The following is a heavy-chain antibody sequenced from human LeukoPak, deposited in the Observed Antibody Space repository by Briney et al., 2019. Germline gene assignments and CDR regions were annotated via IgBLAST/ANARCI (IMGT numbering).Heavy chain of an antibody. CDR3: ARDGDYYGSGSYYAPQPYYFDY. CDR2: ISYDGSNK. V-gene: IGHV3-30-3*01. Sequence: GGSLRLSCAASGFTFSSYAMHWVRQAPGKGLEWVAVISYDGSNKYYADSVKGRFIISRDNSKNTLYLQMNSLRAEDTAVYYCARDGDYYGSGSYYAPQPYYFDYWGQGTLVTVSS. J-gene: IGHJ4*02. D-gene: IGHD3-10*01. CDR1: GFTFSSYA.